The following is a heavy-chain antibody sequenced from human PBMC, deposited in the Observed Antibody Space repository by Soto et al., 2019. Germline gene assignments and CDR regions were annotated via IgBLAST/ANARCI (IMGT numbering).Heavy chain of an antibody. V-gene: IGHV1-46*01. CDR2: INPSGGST. Sequence: QVQLVQSGAEVKKPGASVKVSCKASGYSFTSYYIHWVRQAPGQGPEWMGIINPSGGSTSYAQKFQGRVTMTRDTSTSTVYMELSSLRSEDTAVYYCARGGVRGVLMVYVQHWGQGTLVTVSS. J-gene: IGHJ1*01. D-gene: IGHD2-8*01. CDR1: GYSFTSYY. CDR3: ARGGVRGVLMVYVQH.